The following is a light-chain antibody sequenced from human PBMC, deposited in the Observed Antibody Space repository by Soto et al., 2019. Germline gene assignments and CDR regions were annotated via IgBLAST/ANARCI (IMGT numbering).Light chain of an antibody. CDR3: QQYCSCPHT. J-gene: IGKJ4*01. CDR1: QSISSH. Sequence: AIRMTQSPSSFSASTGDRVTITCRASQSISSHLAWYQVKPGKAPRLLIYTASYLESGVPSRFSDSGSGTDFTLTISSLQSEDFAVYYCQQYCSCPHTFGGGTKVEIK. V-gene: IGKV1-8*01. CDR2: TAS.